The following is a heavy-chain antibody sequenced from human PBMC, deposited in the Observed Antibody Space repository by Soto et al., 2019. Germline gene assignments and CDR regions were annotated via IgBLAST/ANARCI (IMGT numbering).Heavy chain of an antibody. CDR3: ARDVSYSFDY. J-gene: IGHJ4*02. CDR1: GFTFSTYW. V-gene: IGHV3-7*01. CDR2: IKPDGSEK. Sequence: GGSLRLSCAASGFTFSTYWMSWVRQAPGKGLEWVANIKPDGSEKWYVDSVKGRFTLSRDNARSSLYLQMNSLRDDDTAVYFCARDVSYSFDYWGQGILVTVSS. D-gene: IGHD2-21*01.